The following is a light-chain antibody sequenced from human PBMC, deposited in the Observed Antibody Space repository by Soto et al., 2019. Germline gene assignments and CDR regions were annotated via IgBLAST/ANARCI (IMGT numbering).Light chain of an antibody. Sequence: DIVLTQSPGTLFLSPGERATLSCRASQSVTSNYLAWYQQKPGQAPRLLIYDTSSRASDIPDRFSGSGSGTDFTLTISRLEPEDFAVYFCQQYGSSPTFGQGTTVEIK. V-gene: IGKV3-20*01. J-gene: IGKJ1*01. CDR1: QSVTSNY. CDR3: QQYGSSPT. CDR2: DTS.